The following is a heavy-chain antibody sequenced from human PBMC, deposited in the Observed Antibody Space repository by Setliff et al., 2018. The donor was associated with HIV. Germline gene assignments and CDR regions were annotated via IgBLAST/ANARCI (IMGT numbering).Heavy chain of an antibody. D-gene: IGHD4-17*01. J-gene: IGHJ5*02. CDR1: GLTFNRYW. CDR2: IKTQPSNYAT. CDR3: TTDPDYDDP. Sequence: PGESLKISCVASGLTFNRYWMSWVRQVPGKGLEWVGRIKTQPSNYATAYGASMEGRFTISRDDSRNTLYLQMNSLKIEDTAVYYCTTDPDYDDPWGQGTLVTVSS. V-gene: IGHV3-73*01.